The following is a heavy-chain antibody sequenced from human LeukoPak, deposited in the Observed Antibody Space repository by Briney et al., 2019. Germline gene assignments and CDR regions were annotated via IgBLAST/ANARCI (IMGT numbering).Heavy chain of an antibody. CDR2: IYYSGST. CDR3: ARGTMGVTHFDY. V-gene: IGHV4-59*01. D-gene: IGHD3-10*01. J-gene: IGHJ4*02. Sequence: SETLSLTCTVSGDSISSDYWNWIPQPPGKGLEWIGYIYYSGSTNCNVSLTRRGTISVETSKKQFYLRLSSVAAADTAVYYCARGTMGVTHFDYWGQGTLVTVSS. CDR1: GDSISSDY.